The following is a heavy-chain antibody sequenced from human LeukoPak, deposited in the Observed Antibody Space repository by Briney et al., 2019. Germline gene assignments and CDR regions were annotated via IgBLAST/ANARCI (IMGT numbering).Heavy chain of an antibody. J-gene: IGHJ4*02. V-gene: IGHV3-74*01. CDR2: ISSDGSST. CDR1: GFSFSNYW. Sequence: GGSLRLSCAASGFSFSNYWMHWVRQAPGKGLVWVSRISSDGSSTTYADSVKGRFSISRDNAKNTLYLQMNSLRVEDTAVYYCARGRPHGNDYWGQGTLVTVSS. CDR3: ARGRPHGNDY. D-gene: IGHD4-23*01.